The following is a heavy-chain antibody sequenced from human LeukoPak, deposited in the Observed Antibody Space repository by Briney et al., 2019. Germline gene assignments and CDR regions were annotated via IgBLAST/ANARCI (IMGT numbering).Heavy chain of an antibody. V-gene: IGHV4-59*01. J-gene: IGHJ4*02. Sequence: SETLSLTCAVYGGSFSGYYWSWIRQPPGKGLEWIGYIYYSGSTNYNPSLKSRVTISVDTSKNQFSLKLSSVTAADTAVYYCARVVGATAGSTFAIDYWGQGTLVTVSS. CDR2: IYYSGST. CDR1: GGSFSGYY. D-gene: IGHD1-26*01. CDR3: ARVVGATAGSTFAIDY.